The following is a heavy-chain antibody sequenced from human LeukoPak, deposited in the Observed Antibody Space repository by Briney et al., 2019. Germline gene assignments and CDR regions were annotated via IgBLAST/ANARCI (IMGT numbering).Heavy chain of an antibody. D-gene: IGHD6-13*01. Sequence: GGSLRLSCAASGFTFSSYTMSWVRQAPGKGLEWVSAISGSGGSTYYADSVKGRFTISRDNSKNTLYLQMNSLRAEDTAVYYCAKDRIAAAGTSCSYWGQGTLVTVSS. CDR1: GFTFSSYT. CDR3: AKDRIAAAGTSCSY. J-gene: IGHJ4*02. CDR2: ISGSGGST. V-gene: IGHV3-23*01.